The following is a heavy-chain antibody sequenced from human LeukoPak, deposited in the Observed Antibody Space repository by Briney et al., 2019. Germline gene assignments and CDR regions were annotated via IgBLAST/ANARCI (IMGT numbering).Heavy chain of an antibody. Sequence: GGSLRLSCAASGFTFSSYSMNWVRQAPGKGLEWVSSISSSSSYIYYADSVKGRVTISADNATNSLFLQINSLRAEDTAVYYCARDHNYSFDYWGQGTLVTVSS. J-gene: IGHJ4*02. D-gene: IGHD1-1*01. CDR2: ISSSSSYI. CDR3: ARDHNYSFDY. V-gene: IGHV3-21*01. CDR1: GFTFSSYS.